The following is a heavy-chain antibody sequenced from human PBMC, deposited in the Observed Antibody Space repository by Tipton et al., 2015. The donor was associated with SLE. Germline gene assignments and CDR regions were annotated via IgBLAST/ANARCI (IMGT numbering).Heavy chain of an antibody. D-gene: IGHD2-21*02. J-gene: IGHJ4*02. CDR3: ASLTSEAHIDY. CDR2: INHSGST. CDR1: GVSFSGYY. V-gene: IGHV4-34*01. Sequence: TLSLTCAVYGVSFSGYYWTWIRQPPGKGLEWIGEINHSGSTNYNPSLKSRVTMAVDTSKSQFSLSLSSVTAADTAVYYCASLTSEAHIDYWGQGTLVTVSS.